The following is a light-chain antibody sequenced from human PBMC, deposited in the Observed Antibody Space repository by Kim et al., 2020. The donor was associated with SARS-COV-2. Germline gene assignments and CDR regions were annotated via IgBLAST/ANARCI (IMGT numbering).Light chain of an antibody. CDR1: QGIYKY. Sequence: SASVGARVTITFRASQGIYKYLAWYQQKPGKVPKLLIYDASTLQSGFPSRFSGRGSGTSFTLTISSLQPEDVATYYCQKYDVAPYTFGQGTKLEI. J-gene: IGKJ2*01. CDR2: DAS. V-gene: IGKV1-27*01. CDR3: QKYDVAPYT.